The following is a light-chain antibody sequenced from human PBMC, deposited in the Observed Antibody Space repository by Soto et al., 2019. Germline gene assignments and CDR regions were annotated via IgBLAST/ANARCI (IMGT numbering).Light chain of an antibody. CDR1: QSVSSSY. CDR2: GAS. V-gene: IGKV3-20*01. J-gene: IGKJ5*01. Sequence: EIVLTPSPGTLSLSPGERATLSFRASQSVSSSYLAWYQQKPGRAPRLLIYGASSRPTGIPDRFSGSGSGTEFTLTISRLEPEDSAVDYCQQYGSSSTFGQGTRLEIK. CDR3: QQYGSSST.